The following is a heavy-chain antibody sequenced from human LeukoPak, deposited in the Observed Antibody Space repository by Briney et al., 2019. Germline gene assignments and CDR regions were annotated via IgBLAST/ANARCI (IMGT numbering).Heavy chain of an antibody. CDR2: IFSSGSD. J-gene: IGHJ4*02. Sequence: SETLSLTCTVSGGSISGYYWSWIRQPPGKGLQWIGYIFSSGSDAYNPSLRSRVTTSVDTSKNQFSLKLSSVTAADTAVYYCARWYCSGGTCFHLDDWGQGTLVTVFS. V-gene: IGHV4-59*08. CDR3: ARWYCSGGTCFHLDD. CDR1: GGSISGYY. D-gene: IGHD2-15*01.